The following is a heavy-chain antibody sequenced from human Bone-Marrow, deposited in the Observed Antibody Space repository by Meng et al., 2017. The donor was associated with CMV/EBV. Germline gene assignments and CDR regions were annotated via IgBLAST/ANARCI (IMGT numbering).Heavy chain of an antibody. V-gene: IGHV4-61*01. CDR1: GGSVSSGSYF. CDR3: AGVFRAGVADSLWF. Sequence: SETLSLTCTVSGGSVSSGSYFWSWIRQPPGKGLEWIGYIYYSGSTNYNPSLKSRVTISVATSKNQFSLKLTSVTAADMAVYYCAGVFRAGVADSLWFWGQGPLVTVSS. CDR2: IYYSGST. J-gene: IGHJ4*02. D-gene: IGHD2-21*01.